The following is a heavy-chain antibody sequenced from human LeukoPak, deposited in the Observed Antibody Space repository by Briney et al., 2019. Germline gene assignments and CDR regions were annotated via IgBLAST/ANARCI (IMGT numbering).Heavy chain of an antibody. V-gene: IGHV3-21*01. CDR1: GFTFSSYW. J-gene: IGHJ4*02. CDR2: ISSSSSYI. CDR3: ARANYYGSGTWSDY. D-gene: IGHD3-10*01. Sequence: PGGSLRLSCAASGFTFSSYWLNWVRQAPGKGLEWVSSISSSSSYIYYADSVKGRFTISRDNAKNSLYLQMNSLRAEDTAVYYCARANYYGSGTWSDYWGQGTLVTVSS.